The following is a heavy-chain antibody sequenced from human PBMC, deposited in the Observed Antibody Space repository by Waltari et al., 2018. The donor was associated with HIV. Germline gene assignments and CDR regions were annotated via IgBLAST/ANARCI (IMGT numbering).Heavy chain of an antibody. J-gene: IGHJ4*02. CDR3: ATGFGEFVNFLRY. CDR2: ITPDGSNK. Sequence: QVELVESGGDVVQPGRSLNLSCAASGFIFNAYAMHWVRQAQGMGLEWVAVITPDGSNKFYGDSVKRRFTISRDNFNRRMYLQMNNLRSEDSGVYYCATGFGEFVNFLRYWGQGTQVTVSS. CDR1: GFIFNAYA. D-gene: IGHD3-10*01. V-gene: IGHV3-30*03.